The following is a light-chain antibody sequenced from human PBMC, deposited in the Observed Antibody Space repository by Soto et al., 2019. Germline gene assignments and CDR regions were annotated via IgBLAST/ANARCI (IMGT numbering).Light chain of an antibody. Sequence: IVMTQSPATLSVSPGERATLSCRASQSVSGDLAWYQQKPGQAPRLFIYGASTRATGIPARFSGSGSGTEFTLTISSLQSEDFAVYYCQQYSSSPLTFGGGTKVEIK. V-gene: IGKV3-15*01. CDR3: QQYSSSPLT. J-gene: IGKJ4*01. CDR1: QSVSGD. CDR2: GAS.